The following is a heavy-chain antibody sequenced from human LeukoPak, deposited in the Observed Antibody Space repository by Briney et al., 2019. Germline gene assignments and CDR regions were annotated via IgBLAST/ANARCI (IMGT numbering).Heavy chain of an antibody. Sequence: GSLRLSCAASGFTFSDYYMSWIRQAPGKGLEWVSHISDSGRTIYYADSVKGRFTISRDNAKNSLYLQMNSLRAEDTAVYYCAKFVYGDYGFDYWGQGTLVTVSS. CDR1: GFTFSDYY. J-gene: IGHJ4*02. V-gene: IGHV3-11*01. CDR2: ISDSGRTI. D-gene: IGHD4-17*01. CDR3: AKFVYGDYGFDY.